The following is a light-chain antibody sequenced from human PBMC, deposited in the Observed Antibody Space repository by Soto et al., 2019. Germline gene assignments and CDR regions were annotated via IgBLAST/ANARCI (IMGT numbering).Light chain of an antibody. Sequence: QLVLTQPASVSGTPGQSITISCTGTSSDVGAYNYVSWFQQYPGKAPKLIIYEVSNRPSGVSNRFSGSKSGNAASLTISGLQAEDEADYYCSSYTTSRSWVFGGGTKLTVL. CDR3: SSYTTSRSWV. CDR1: SSDVGAYNY. V-gene: IGLV2-14*01. J-gene: IGLJ3*02. CDR2: EVS.